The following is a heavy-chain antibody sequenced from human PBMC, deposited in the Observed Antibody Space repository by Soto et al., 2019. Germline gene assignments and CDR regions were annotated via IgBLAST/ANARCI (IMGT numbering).Heavy chain of an antibody. D-gene: IGHD2-8*02. CDR1: GFTVSSYG. CDR3: TGEVASGY. J-gene: IGHJ4*02. CDR2: ISRDGGTK. V-gene: IGHV3-30*03. Sequence: QVQLVESGGGVVQPGRSLRLSCAASGFTVSSYGMHWVRQAPGKGLEWVAVISRDGGTKYYADSVKGRFTISRDNYRNTLFLESNSLRGDDMAFYYCTGEVASGYWGQGTLVTVSS.